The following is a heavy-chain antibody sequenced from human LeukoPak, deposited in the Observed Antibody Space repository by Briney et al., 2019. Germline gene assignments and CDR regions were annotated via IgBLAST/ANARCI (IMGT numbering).Heavy chain of an antibody. CDR1: GFTFNNYA. J-gene: IGHJ6*03. V-gene: IGHV3-23*01. CDR3: ARVYGSSWYSGYLYMDL. Sequence: PGGSLRLSCAASGFTFNNYAMSWVRQTPGKGLEWLSLISDSGESPSDADSAKGRFTISRDNTKKSLYLQMSGLRAEDTAVYYCARVYGSSWYSGYLYMDLWGKGTTVTVSS. CDR2: ISDSGESP. D-gene: IGHD6-13*01.